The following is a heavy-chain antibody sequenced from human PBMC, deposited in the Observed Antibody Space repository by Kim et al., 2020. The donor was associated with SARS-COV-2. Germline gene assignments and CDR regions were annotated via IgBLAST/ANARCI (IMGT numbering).Heavy chain of an antibody. Sequence: GGSLRLSCAASGFTFSSYDMHWVRQAPGKGLEWVSAIATAGDTYYPGSVKGRFTISRENAKNSLYLQMNSLRAGDTAVYYCARSYGSRATLYYYYGMDVWGQGPTVTLSS. CDR2: IATAGDT. CDR3: ARSYGSRATLYYYYGMDV. V-gene: IGHV3-13*01. CDR1: GFTFSSYD. D-gene: IGHD3-10*01. J-gene: IGHJ6*02.